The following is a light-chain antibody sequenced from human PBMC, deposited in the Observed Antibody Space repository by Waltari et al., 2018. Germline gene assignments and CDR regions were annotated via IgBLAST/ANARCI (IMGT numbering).Light chain of an antibody. Sequence: IVMTQSPATLSVSPGEGATLSCKARQSLRSNLAWYQQKPGQLPRPLIYGASTRATGIPARFSGSGSGTEFTLTISSLQAEDFAVYYCQERGRTFGQGTKVEIK. CDR2: GAS. J-gene: IGKJ1*01. CDR1: QSLRSN. CDR3: QERGRT. V-gene: IGKV3-15*01.